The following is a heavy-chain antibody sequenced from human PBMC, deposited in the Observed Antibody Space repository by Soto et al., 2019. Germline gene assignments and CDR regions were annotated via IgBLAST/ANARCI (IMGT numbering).Heavy chain of an antibody. D-gene: IGHD1-1*01. V-gene: IGHV1-46*03. CDR2: FNPGGGST. Sequence: ASVKVSCKASGYIFTSDYMHWVRQAPGQGLEWMGIFNPGGGSTNYAQKFQGRVTMTRDTSTSTVYMELRSLRSEDTAVYYCARGSATYNHFDYWGQGTLVTVS. CDR1: GYIFTSDY. J-gene: IGHJ4*02. CDR3: ARGSATYNHFDY.